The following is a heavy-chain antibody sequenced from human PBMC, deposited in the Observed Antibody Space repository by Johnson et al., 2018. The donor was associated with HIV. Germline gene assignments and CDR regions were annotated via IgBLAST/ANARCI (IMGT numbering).Heavy chain of an antibody. CDR2: VTNNGDST. D-gene: IGHD3-3*01. J-gene: IGHJ3*01. CDR1: GFTFSNYP. V-gene: IGHV3-64*01. CDR3: ATDYNFWSGRPDSFDV. Sequence: VHLVESGGGLVQPGGSLRLSCVALGFTFSNYPMHWVRHAPGRGLEYVSRVTNNGDSTYYVNAVKGRFTISRDNSKNTLYLQMDSLRAEDTAVYYCATDYNFWSGRPDSFDVWGQGTMVTVSS.